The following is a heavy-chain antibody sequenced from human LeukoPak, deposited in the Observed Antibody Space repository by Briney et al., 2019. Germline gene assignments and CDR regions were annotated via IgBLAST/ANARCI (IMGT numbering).Heavy chain of an antibody. J-gene: IGHJ4*02. D-gene: IGHD3-10*01. Sequence: GGSLRLSCAASGFTFSSYAMHWVRQAPGKGLEYVSAISSNGGSTYYANSVKGRFTIPRDNSKNTLYLQMGSLRAEDMAVYYCARSMVRGVTSSFGYWGQGTLVTVSS. V-gene: IGHV3-64*01. CDR3: ARSMVRGVTSSFGY. CDR2: ISSNGGST. CDR1: GFTFSSYA.